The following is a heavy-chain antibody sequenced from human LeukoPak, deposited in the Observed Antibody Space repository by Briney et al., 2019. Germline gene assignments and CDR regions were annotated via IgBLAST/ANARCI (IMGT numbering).Heavy chain of an antibody. CDR1: GYTFTSYD. J-gene: IGHJ5*02. CDR2: MNPNSGNT. Sequence: GASVKVSCKASGYTFTSYDINWVRQATGQGLEWMGWMNPNSGNTGYAQKFQGRVTMTRNTSISTAYMELSSLRSDDTAVYYCARGYCSSTSCRGGWFDPWGQGTLVTVSS. D-gene: IGHD2-2*01. CDR3: ARGYCSSTSCRGGWFDP. V-gene: IGHV1-8*01.